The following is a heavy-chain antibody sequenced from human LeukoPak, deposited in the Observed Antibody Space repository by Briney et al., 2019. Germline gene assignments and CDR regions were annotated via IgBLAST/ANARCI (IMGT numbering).Heavy chain of an antibody. V-gene: IGHV3-21*01. CDR1: GFTFNNYA. J-gene: IGHJ3*02. CDR3: ARVVGSTRWAFDI. CDR2: ISSSSSYI. D-gene: IGHD4-23*01. Sequence: PGGSLRLSCAASGFTFNNYAINWVRQAPGKGLEWVSSISSSSSYIYYADSVKGRFTISRDNAKNSLYLQMNSLRAEDTAVYYCARVVGSTRWAFDIWGQGTMVTVSS.